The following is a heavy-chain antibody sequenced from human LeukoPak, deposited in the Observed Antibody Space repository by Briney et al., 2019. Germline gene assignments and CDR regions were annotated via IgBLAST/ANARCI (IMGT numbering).Heavy chain of an antibody. J-gene: IGHJ4*02. CDR3: ARVEEQWIQLWYVDY. V-gene: IGHV3-21*01. Sequence: GGSLRLSCAASGFTFSSYSMNWVRQAPGKGLEWVSSISSSSSYIYYADSVKGRFTISRDNAKNSLYLQMNSLRAEDTAVYYCARVEEQWIQLWYVDYWGQGTLVTVSS. D-gene: IGHD5-18*01. CDR2: ISSSSSYI. CDR1: GFTFSSYS.